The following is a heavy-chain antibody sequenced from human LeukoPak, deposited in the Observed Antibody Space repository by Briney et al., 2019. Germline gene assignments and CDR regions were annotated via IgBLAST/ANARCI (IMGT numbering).Heavy chain of an antibody. CDR2: INHSGST. J-gene: IGHJ4*02. CDR3: ARGLSGAAAGNFDY. CDR1: GGSFSGYY. D-gene: IGHD6-13*01. V-gene: IGHV4-34*01. Sequence: PSETLSLTCAVYGGSFSGYYWSWIRQPPGKGLEWIGEINHSGSTNYNPSLKSRVTISVDTSKNQFSLKLSSVTAADTAVYYCARGLSGAAAGNFDYWGQGTLVTVSS.